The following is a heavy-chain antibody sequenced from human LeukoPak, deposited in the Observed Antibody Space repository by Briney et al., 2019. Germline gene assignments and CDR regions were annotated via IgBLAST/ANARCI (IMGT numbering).Heavy chain of an antibody. CDR2: ISYDGSNK. J-gene: IGHJ4*02. Sequence: GGSLRLSCAASGFTFSSYEMNWVRQAPGKGLEWVAVISYDGSNKYYADSVKGRFTISRDNSKNTLYLQMNSLRAEDTAFYYCAKDGRWLQLEYYFDYWGQGTLVTVSS. CDR3: AKDGRWLQLEYYFDY. D-gene: IGHD5-24*01. CDR1: GFTFSSYE. V-gene: IGHV3-30*04.